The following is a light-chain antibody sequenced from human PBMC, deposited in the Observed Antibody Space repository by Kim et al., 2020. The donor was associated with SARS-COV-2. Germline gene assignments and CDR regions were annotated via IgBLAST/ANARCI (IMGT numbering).Light chain of an antibody. J-gene: IGKJ1*01. CDR1: QTIRNS. CDR3: QQSYSTPRT. V-gene: IGKV1-39*01. Sequence: DIQMTQSPSSLSASVGDRVTITCRASQTIRNSLNWYQHKPGKAPKLLIYAASTLQSGVPSRFSGSGSGTDFTLTISSLQPEDFATYHCQQSYSTPRTFGQGTKVDIK. CDR2: AAS.